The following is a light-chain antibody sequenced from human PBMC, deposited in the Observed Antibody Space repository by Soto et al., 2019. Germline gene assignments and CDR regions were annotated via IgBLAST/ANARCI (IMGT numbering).Light chain of an antibody. V-gene: IGLV2-14*01. J-gene: IGLJ1*01. CDR1: SSDVGGYNY. CDR2: EVS. Sequence: QSALTQPASVSGSPGQSITISCTGTSSDVGGYNYVSWYQQHPGKAPKLMMSEVSNRPSGVSNRFSGSRSGNTASLTISGLQSEDEAEYYCNSYTATSTFVCGSGTKLTVL. CDR3: NSYTATSTFV.